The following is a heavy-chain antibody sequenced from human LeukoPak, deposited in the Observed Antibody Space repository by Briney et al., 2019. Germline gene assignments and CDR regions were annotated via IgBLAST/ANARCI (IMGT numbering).Heavy chain of an antibody. Sequence: AASVKVSCKASGGTSSSYAISWVRQAPGQGLEWMGGIIPIFGTANYAQKFQGRVTITADKSTSTAYMELSSLRSEDTAVYYCARAGPYCSSTSCYAEIDYWGQGTLVTVSS. CDR2: IIPIFGTA. D-gene: IGHD2-2*01. J-gene: IGHJ4*02. CDR1: GGTSSSYA. V-gene: IGHV1-69*06. CDR3: ARAGPYCSSTSCYAEIDY.